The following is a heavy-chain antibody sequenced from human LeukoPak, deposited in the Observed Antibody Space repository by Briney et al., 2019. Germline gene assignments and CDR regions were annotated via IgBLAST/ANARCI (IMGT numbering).Heavy chain of an antibody. D-gene: IGHD2-15*01. CDR1: GGSISSYY. Sequence: SETLSLTCAVSGGSISSYYWSWIRQPPGKGLEWIGYIYYSGSTNYNPSLKSRVTISVDTSKNQFSLKLSSVTAADTAVYYCARERVLGYCSGGSCRNWFDPWGQGTLVTVSS. J-gene: IGHJ5*02. CDR3: ARERVLGYCSGGSCRNWFDP. CDR2: IYYSGST. V-gene: IGHV4-59*01.